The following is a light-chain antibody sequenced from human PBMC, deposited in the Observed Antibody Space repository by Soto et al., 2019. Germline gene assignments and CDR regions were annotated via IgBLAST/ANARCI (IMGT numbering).Light chain of an antibody. CDR2: YAS. V-gene: IGKV1-5*01. J-gene: IGKJ2*01. Sequence: DIQMTQSPSTLSASVGDRVTITCRASQSISSWLAWYQQKPGKAPKLLIYYASSLESGVPSRFSGSGSGTEFTLTISSLQPDDFATYYCQQYNSYSWTFGQGTKLEIK. CDR1: QSISSW. CDR3: QQYNSYSWT.